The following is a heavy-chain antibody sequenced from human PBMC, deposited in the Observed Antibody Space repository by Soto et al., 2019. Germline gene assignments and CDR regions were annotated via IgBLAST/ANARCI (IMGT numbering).Heavy chain of an antibody. CDR3: ARGVTMVRGVIRWFDP. V-gene: IGHV4-30-4*01. J-gene: IGHJ5*02. Sequence: QVQLQESGPGLVKPSQTLSLTCTVSGGSISSGDYYWSWIRQPPGKGLEWIGYIYYSGSPYYNPSLKRRVTISVDTSKNQFSLNLSSVTAADTAVYYCARGVTMVRGVIRWFDPWGQGTLVTVSS. CDR2: IYYSGSP. D-gene: IGHD3-10*01. CDR1: GGSISSGDYY.